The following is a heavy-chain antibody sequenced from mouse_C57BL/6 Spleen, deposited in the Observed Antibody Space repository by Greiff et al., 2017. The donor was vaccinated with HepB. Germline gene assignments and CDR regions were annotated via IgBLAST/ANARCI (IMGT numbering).Heavy chain of an antibody. CDR3: ASFTTVVASSRDYYAMDY. D-gene: IGHD1-1*01. Sequence: VQLQQSGAELAKPGASVKLSCKASGYTFTSYWMHWVKQRPGQGLEWIGYINPSSGYTKYNQKFKDKATLTEDKSSSTAYMQLSSLTYEDSAVYDGASFTTVVASSRDYYAMDYWGQGTSVTVSS. CDR2: INPSSGYT. J-gene: IGHJ4*01. V-gene: IGHV1-7*01. CDR1: GYTFTSYW.